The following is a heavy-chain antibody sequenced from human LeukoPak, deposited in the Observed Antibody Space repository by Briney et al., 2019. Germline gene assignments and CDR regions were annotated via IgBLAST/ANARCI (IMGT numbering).Heavy chain of an antibody. V-gene: IGHV4-34*01. CDR1: GGSFSGYY. CDR2: INHSGST. Sequence: SETLSLTCAVYGGSFSGYYWSWIRQPPGKGLEWIGEINHSGSTNYNPSLKSRVTISVDTSKNQFSLKLSSVTAADTAVYYCARLKPVSYDFWSDNGMDVWGQGTTVTVSS. D-gene: IGHD3-3*01. J-gene: IGHJ6*02. CDR3: ARLKPVSYDFWSDNGMDV.